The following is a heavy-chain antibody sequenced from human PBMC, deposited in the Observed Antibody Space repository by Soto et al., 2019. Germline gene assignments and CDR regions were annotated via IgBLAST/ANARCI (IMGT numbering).Heavy chain of an antibody. Sequence: GGSLRLSCAASGFTVSSNYMSWVRQAPGKGLEWVSVIYSGGSTYYADSVKGRFTISRDNSKNTLYLQMNSLRAEDTAVYYCAREPGDAIRGDAFDIWGQGTMVTVSS. J-gene: IGHJ3*02. CDR2: IYSGGST. V-gene: IGHV3-53*01. CDR3: AREPGDAIRGDAFDI. D-gene: IGHD7-27*01. CDR1: GFTVSSNY.